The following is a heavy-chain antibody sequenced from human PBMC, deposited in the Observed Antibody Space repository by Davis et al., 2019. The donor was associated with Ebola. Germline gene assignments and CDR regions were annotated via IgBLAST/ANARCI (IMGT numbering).Heavy chain of an antibody. CDR3: ARAITPPRYSSSPYYYYYYGMDV. CDR2: ISYDGSTK. CDR1: GFTFSSYA. J-gene: IGHJ6*02. Sequence: GGSLTLSCAASGFTFSSYAMHWVRQAPGKGLEWVAVISYDGSTKYYADSVKGRFTISRDKSKNTLYLQMNSLRAEDTAVYYCARAITPPRYSSSPYYYYYYGMDVWGQGTTVTVSS. V-gene: IGHV3-30-3*01. D-gene: IGHD6-6*01.